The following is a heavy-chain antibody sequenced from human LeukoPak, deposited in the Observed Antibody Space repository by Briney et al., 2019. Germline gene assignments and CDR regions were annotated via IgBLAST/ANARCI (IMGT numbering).Heavy chain of an antibody. CDR2: IYQTKYT. D-gene: IGHD2-21*01. CDR3: ARIRCSPGDDSCYNY. CDR1: GVSFSGNY. Sequence: SETLSLTCGVRGVSFSGNYWSWIRQSPGKGLEWIGEIYQTKYTTYNPSLKSRVTIWADTSVNQLSLTVTSVTAADTAINYCARIRCSPGDDSCYNYWGRGTLVTVSS. J-gene: IGHJ4*02. V-gene: IGHV4-34*01.